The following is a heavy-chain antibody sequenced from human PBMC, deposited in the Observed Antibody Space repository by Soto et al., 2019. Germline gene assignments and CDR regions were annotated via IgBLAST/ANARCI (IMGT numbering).Heavy chain of an antibody. CDR3: AVVDSTGNWFDP. CDR2: MYYSGTT. CDR1: GGSISSSDFY. Sequence: SETLSLTCTVSGGSISSSDFYWGWLRQTPGKGLEFIGSMYYSGTTYYNPSLKSRVTISVDTSKNQFTLKLISVTAADTAVYYCAVVDSTGNWFDPWGERALVTVSS. V-gene: IGHV4-39*01. J-gene: IGHJ5*02. D-gene: IGHD6-25*01.